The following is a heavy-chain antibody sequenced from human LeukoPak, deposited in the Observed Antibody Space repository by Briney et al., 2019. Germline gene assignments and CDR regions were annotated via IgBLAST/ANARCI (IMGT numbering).Heavy chain of an antibody. CDR2: INHSGST. CDR3: ARRPDYGDLYYFDY. V-gene: IGHV4-34*01. CDR1: GGSFSGYY. Sequence: PSETLSLTCAVYGGSFSGYYWSWIRQLPGKGLEWIGEINHSGSTNYNPSLKSRVTISVDTSKNQFSLKLSSVTAADTAVYYCARRPDYGDLYYFDYWGQGNLVTVSS. J-gene: IGHJ4*02. D-gene: IGHD4-17*01.